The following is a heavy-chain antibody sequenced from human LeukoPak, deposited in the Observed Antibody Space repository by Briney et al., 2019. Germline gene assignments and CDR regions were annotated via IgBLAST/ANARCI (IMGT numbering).Heavy chain of an antibody. D-gene: IGHD7-27*01. CDR1: GYTFSIYD. CDR2: MNPNSGET. V-gene: IGHV1-8*01. CDR3: ARGDPWGFDP. Sequence: GASVKVSCKTSGYTFSIYDINWVRQATGQGLEWMGWMNPNSGETGFAQNFQGRVTLTKNTSITTAYMELSSLRSEDTAVYYCARGDPWGFDPWGQGTLVTVSS. J-gene: IGHJ5*02.